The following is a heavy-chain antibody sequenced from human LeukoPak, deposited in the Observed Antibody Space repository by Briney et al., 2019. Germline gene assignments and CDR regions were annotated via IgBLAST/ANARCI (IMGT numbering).Heavy chain of an antibody. V-gene: IGHV3-30-3*02. D-gene: IGHD6-19*01. CDR3: SKSKGPVAGLLDY. Sequence: GRSLRLSCAASGFTFSSYAMHWVRQAPGKGLEWVAVISYDGRDKYYADSVKGRFTISRDSSKNTLYLQMNSLRAEDTAVYYCSKSKGPVAGLLDYWGQGTLVTVSS. CDR1: GFTFSSYA. CDR2: ISYDGRDK. J-gene: IGHJ4*02.